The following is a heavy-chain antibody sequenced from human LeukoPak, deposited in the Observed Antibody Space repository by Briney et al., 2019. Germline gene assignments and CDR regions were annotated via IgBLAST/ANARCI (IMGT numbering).Heavy chain of an antibody. J-gene: IGHJ4*02. CDR3: TRDSAVYCSGGSCYSPHFDY. CDR2: ISSSGSTI. CDR1: GFTSSSYE. D-gene: IGHD2-15*01. V-gene: IGHV3-48*03. Sequence: GGSLRLSCAASGFTSSSYEMNWVRQAPGKGLEWVSYISSSGSTIYYADSVKGRFTISRDKAKNSLYLQMNSLRAEDTAVYYCTRDSAVYCSGGSCYSPHFDYWGQGTLVTVSS.